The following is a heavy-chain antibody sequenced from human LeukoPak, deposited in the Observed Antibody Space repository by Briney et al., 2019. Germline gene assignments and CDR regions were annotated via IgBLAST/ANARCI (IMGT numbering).Heavy chain of an antibody. J-gene: IGHJ5*02. CDR1: GYTFTSYD. CDR3: ASESRFDWLLGNNWFDP. V-gene: IGHV1-46*01. Sequence: ASVKVSCKASGYTFTSYDINWVRQATGQGLEWMGIINPSGGSTSYAQKFQGRVTMTRDTSTSTVYMELSSLRSEDTAVYYCASESRFDWLLGNNWFDPWGQGTLVTVSS. D-gene: IGHD3-9*01. CDR2: INPSGGST.